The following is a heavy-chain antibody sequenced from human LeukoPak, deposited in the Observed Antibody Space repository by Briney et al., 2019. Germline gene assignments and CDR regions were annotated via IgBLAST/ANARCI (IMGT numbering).Heavy chain of an antibody. CDR2: IYYSGST. CDR3: ARRIAVESDFDY. V-gene: IGHV4-39*01. CDR1: GGSISSSSYY. J-gene: IGHJ4*02. D-gene: IGHD6-19*01. Sequence: SETLSLTCTVSGGSISSSSYYWGWIRQPPGKGLEWIGSIYYSGSTYCNPSLRSRVTISVDTSKNQFSLKLSSVTAADTAVYYCARRIAVESDFDYWGQGTLVTVSS.